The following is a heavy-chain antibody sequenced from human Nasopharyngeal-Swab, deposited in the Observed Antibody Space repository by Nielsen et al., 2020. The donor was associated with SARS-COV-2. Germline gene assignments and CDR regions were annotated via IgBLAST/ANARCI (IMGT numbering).Heavy chain of an antibody. V-gene: IGHV3-23*01. D-gene: IGHD2/OR15-2a*01. J-gene: IGHJ4*02. CDR2: ISGSGDISGSGGST. CDR1: GLTFSNYG. CDR3: AKDLRGPYFF. Sequence: GESLKISCAASGLTFSNYGIHWVRQAPGKGLEWVAAISGSGDISGSGGSTYYADPVKGRFTISRDNSKNTVSLQMNSLRADDTAVYYCAKDLRGPYFFWGQGTLVTVSS.